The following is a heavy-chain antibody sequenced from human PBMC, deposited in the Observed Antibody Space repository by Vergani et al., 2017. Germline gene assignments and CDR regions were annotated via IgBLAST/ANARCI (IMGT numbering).Heavy chain of an antibody. D-gene: IGHD2-2*02. CDR3: AKXRASCYTNGDFIQCYYYYMDV. CDR1: GFTFSSYV. Sequence: QVQLVESGGGVVQPGRSLRLSCAASGFTFSSYVMHWVRQAPGKGLEWVAVISYDGSNKYYADSVKGRFTISSDNYKNKLYLQMNSLRAEDTAMYYCAKXRASCYTNGDFIQCYYYYMDVWGKGTTVTVSS. J-gene: IGHJ6*03. CDR2: ISYDGSNK. V-gene: IGHV3-30*18.